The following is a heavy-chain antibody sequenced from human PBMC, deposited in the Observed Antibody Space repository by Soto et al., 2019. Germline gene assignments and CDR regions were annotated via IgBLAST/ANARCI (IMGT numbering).Heavy chain of an antibody. V-gene: IGHV3-30-3*01. J-gene: IGHJ6*02. D-gene: IGHD3-22*01. CDR2: ISYDGSNK. CDR3: ASGWVWRFYYDSSGYFPGPYYSMDV. CDR1: GFTFSSYA. Sequence: PGGSLRLSCAASGFTFSSYAMHWVRRAPGKGLEWVAIISYDGSNKFYADSVKGQFTISRENSKNTLYLQVNSLRAEDTDVYNCASGWVWRFYYDSSGYFPGPYYSMDVWGQGTTVTVSS.